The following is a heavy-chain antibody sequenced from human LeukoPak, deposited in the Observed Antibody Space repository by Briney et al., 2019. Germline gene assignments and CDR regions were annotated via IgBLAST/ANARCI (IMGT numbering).Heavy chain of an antibody. CDR2: IYYSGST. D-gene: IGHD6-19*01. Sequence: SSETLSLTCTVSGGSISSSSYYWGWIRQPPGKGLQWIGSIYYSGSTYYNPSLKSRVTISVDTSKSQFSLKLSSVTAADTAVYYCARRGRYSSGWYDYWGQGTLVTVSS. CDR3: ARRGRYSSGWYDY. V-gene: IGHV4-39*01. J-gene: IGHJ4*02. CDR1: GGSISSSSYY.